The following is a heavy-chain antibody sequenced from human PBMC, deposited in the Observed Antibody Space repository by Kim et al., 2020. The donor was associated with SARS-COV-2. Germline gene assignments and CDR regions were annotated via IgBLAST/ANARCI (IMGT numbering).Heavy chain of an antibody. Sequence: ASVKVSSKASGYTFSIYAIHWVRQAPGQRLAWMGWINVGNGDTRSSLDFRGRVTLTRDTSASTAYMELSGLRSEDAAVYYCARQSGYCSSTSFNRIYWYFDLWGRGTRVTFS. CDR3: ARQSGYCSSTSFNRIYWYFDL. J-gene: IGHJ2*01. D-gene: IGHD2-2*01. CDR2: INVGNGDT. CDR1: GYTFSIYA. V-gene: IGHV1-3*01.